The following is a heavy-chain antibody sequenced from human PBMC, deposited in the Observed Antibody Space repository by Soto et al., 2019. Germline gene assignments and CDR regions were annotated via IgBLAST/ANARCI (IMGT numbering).Heavy chain of an antibody. Sequence: QVQKVESGGGLVKPGGSLRLSCAASGFTFSDYYMSWIRQAPGKGLEWVSYISSSSSYTNYADSVKGRFTISRDNAKNSLYLQMNSLRAEDTAVYYCARVVAVAATGWYFDLWGRGTLVTVSS. CDR2: ISSSSSYT. V-gene: IGHV3-11*06. D-gene: IGHD6-19*01. CDR3: ARVVAVAATGWYFDL. J-gene: IGHJ2*01. CDR1: GFTFSDYY.